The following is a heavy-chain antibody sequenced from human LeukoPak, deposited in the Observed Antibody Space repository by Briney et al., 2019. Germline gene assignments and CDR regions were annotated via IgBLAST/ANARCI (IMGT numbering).Heavy chain of an antibody. CDR1: GFTFSSYS. V-gene: IGHV3-21*01. Sequence: PGGSLRLSCAASGFTFSSYSMTWVRQAPGKGLEWVSSFTSSSRSIYYADSVKDRFTISRDNAKESLFLQMNSLRAEDTAVYYCARDHPKGYFDYWGQGTLVTVSS. CDR3: ARDHPKGYFDY. J-gene: IGHJ4*02. CDR2: FTSSSRSI.